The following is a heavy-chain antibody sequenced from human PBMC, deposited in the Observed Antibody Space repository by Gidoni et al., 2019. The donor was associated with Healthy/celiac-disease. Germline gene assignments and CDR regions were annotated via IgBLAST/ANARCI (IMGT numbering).Heavy chain of an antibody. J-gene: IGHJ4*02. V-gene: IGHV1-46*01. Sequence: QVQLVQSGAGVKKPGASVKVSCKASGYALTSYYMHWVRQAPGQGLEWMGIINPSGGSTSYAQKFQGRVTMTRDTSTSTVYMELSSLRSEDTAVYYCARVSDYYDSSGYYFDYWGQGTLVTVSS. CDR2: INPSGGST. D-gene: IGHD3-22*01. CDR1: GYALTSYY. CDR3: ARVSDYYDSSGYYFDY.